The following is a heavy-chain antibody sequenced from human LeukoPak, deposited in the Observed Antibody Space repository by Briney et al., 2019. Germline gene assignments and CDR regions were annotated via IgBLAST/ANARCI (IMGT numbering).Heavy chain of an antibody. D-gene: IGHD4-17*01. V-gene: IGHV4-59*08. CDR2: IYYSGSA. CDR1: GGSISGYH. J-gene: IGHJ3*02. Sequence: SETLSLTCTVSGGSISGYHWSWIRQPPGEGLEWIGYIYYSGSANYNPSLRSRVIILVDTSKNQFSLKLSSVTAADTAVYYCARGTVTTSMKAFDIWGQGTMVTVSS. CDR3: ARGTVTTSMKAFDI.